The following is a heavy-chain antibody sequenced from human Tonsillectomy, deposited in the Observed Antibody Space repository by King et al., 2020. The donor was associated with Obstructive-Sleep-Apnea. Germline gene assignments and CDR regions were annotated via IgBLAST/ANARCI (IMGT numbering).Heavy chain of an antibody. CDR3: ARGGDYYGSGSYPRPVDY. D-gene: IGHD3-10*01. Sequence: LQLQESGPGLVKPSETLSLTCTVSGGSISTYYWSWIRQPPGKGLEWIGYIYYSGSTNYNPSLTSRVTMSVDTSKNQFSLKLSSVTAADTAVYYCARGGDYYGSGSYPRPVDYWGQGTLVTVSS. CDR1: GGSISTYY. CDR2: IYYSGST. V-gene: IGHV4-59*01. J-gene: IGHJ4*02.